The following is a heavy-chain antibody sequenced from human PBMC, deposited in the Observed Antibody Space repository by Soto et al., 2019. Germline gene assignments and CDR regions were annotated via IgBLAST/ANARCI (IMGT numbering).Heavy chain of an antibody. D-gene: IGHD5-18*01. CDR1: GYTFTSYA. J-gene: IGHJ6*02. CDR3: ATPVRKAMVPDYYYYGMDV. CDR2: INAGNGNT. V-gene: IGHV1-3*01. Sequence: SVKVSCKASGYTFTSYAMHWVRQAPGQRLERMGWINAGNGNTKYSQKVQGRVTITRDTSASTAYMELSSLRSEDTDVYYCATPVRKAMVPDYYYYGMDVWGQGTTVTVSS.